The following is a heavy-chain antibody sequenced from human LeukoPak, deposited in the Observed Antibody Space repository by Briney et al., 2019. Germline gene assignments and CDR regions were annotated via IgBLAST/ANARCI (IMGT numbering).Heavy chain of an antibody. CDR2: IYSGGST. D-gene: IGHD2-2*01. J-gene: IGHJ4*02. CDR1: GFTVSSNY. CDR3: ARTQFVVVPAAMSVYFDY. Sequence: GGSLRLSCAASGFTVSSNYMSWVRQAPGKGLEWVSVIYSGGSTYYADSVKGRFTISRDNSKNTLYLQMNSLRAEDTAVYYCARTQFVVVPAAMSVYFDYWGQGTLVTVSS. V-gene: IGHV3-53*01.